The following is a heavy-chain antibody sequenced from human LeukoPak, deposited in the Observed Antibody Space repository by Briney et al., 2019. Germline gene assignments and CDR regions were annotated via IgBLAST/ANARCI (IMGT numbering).Heavy chain of an antibody. D-gene: IGHD5-18*01. CDR2: IYYSGST. CDR1: GGPISSYY. J-gene: IGHJ4*02. V-gene: IGHV4-59*01. Sequence: SETLFLTCTVSGGPISSYYWSWIRQPPGKGLEWIGYIYYSGSTNYNPSLKSRVTISVDTSKNQFSLKLSSVTAADTAVYYCARGGYAEESFDYWGQGTLVTVSS. CDR3: ARGGYAEESFDY.